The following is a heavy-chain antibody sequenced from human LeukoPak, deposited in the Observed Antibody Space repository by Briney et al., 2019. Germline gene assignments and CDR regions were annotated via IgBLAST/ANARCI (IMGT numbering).Heavy chain of an antibody. V-gene: IGHV4-4*02. CDR2: IYHSGST. CDR3: ARDLVLAGIVVPAATWGSSSWERLSQRVDGFDY. Sequence: SETLSLTCAVSGGSISSSNWWSWVRQPPGKGLEWIGEIYHSGSTNYNPSLKSRVTISVDKSKNQFSLKLSSVTAADTAVYYCARDLVLAGIVVPAATWGSSSWERLSQRVDGFDYWGQGTLVTVSS. J-gene: IGHJ4*02. CDR1: GGSISSSNW. D-gene: IGHD2-2*01.